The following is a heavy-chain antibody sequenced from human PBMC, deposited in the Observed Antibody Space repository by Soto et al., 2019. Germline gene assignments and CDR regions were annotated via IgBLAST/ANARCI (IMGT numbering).Heavy chain of an antibody. J-gene: IGHJ4*02. CDR1: GFTFSGSA. Sequence: VQLVESGGGLVQPGESLKLSCAVSGFTFSGSAMHWVRQASGKGLEWVGRIRSKANNYATAYAASVKGRFTISRDDSKNTAYLQMSSLKSEDTAVYYCTRGYGDYVRDYWGQGTLVTVSS. D-gene: IGHD4-17*01. V-gene: IGHV3-73*01. CDR3: TRGYGDYVRDY. CDR2: IRSKANNYAT.